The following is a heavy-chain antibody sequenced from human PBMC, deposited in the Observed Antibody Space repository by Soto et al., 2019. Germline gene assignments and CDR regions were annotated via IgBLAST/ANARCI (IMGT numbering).Heavy chain of an antibody. CDR3: ARESGGATATLDYYYFYMDV. D-gene: IGHD5-12*01. V-gene: IGHV1-2*02. CDR2: INPNGGAT. J-gene: IGHJ6*03. CDR1: GDSFSAFY. Sequence: QVQLVQSGAEVKKPGASVKVSCKTSGDSFSAFYLHWVRQAPGQGLEWLGWINPNGGATKYAQKVRGRVAMTRDNSIRTAYLELSSLRSDDTAIYYCARESGGATATLDYYYFYMDVWGKGTTVTVSS.